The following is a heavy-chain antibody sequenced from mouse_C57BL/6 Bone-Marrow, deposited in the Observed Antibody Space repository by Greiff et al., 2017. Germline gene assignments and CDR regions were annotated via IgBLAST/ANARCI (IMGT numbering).Heavy chain of an antibody. J-gene: IGHJ4*01. CDR1: GFNIKDDY. CDR2: IDPENGDT. Sequence: EVQLKESGAELVRPGASVKLSCTASGFNIKDDYMHWVKQRPEQGLEWIGWIDPENGDTEYASKFQGKATITADTSSNTAYLQLSSLTSEDTAVYYCTTDGKYAMDYWGQGTSVTVSS. CDR3: TTDGKYAMDY. V-gene: IGHV14-4*01. D-gene: IGHD1-1*01.